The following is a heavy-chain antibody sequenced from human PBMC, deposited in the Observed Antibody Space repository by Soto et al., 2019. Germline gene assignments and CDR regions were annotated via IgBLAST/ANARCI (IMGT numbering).Heavy chain of an antibody. CDR1: RFTFSSYA. V-gene: IGHV3-23*01. D-gene: IGHD3-10*01. Sequence: GESLRLSCAASRFTFSSYAIIWVRQTPGKGLEWVSAISGSGGSTYYADSVKGRFTISRDNSKNTLYLQMNSLRAEDTAVYYCAKQGRNYGSGSYFSYYYYGMDVWGQGTTVTVSS. J-gene: IGHJ6*02. CDR3: AKQGRNYGSGSYFSYYYYGMDV. CDR2: ISGSGGST.